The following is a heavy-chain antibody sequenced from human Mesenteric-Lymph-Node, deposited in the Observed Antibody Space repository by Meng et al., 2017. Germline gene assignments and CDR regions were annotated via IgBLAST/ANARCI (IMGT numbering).Heavy chain of an antibody. Sequence: EVQLVESGGGLGKPGGSLRLSCAGSGFTISSYNMIWVRQAPGKGLEWVSALSGSGETTEYADSVKGRFTISRDNAKNSLYLQMNNLRAEDTAVYYCARGWSSPDYWGQGTLVTVSS. J-gene: IGHJ4*02. CDR1: GFTISSYN. D-gene: IGHD6-13*01. CDR2: LSGSGETT. V-gene: IGHV3-21*01. CDR3: ARGWSSPDY.